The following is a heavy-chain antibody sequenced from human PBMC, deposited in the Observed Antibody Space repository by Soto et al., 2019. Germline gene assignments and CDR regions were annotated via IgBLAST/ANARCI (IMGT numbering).Heavy chain of an antibody. Sequence: EVQLLESGGDLVQPGGSLRLSCGVSGLPFSSHVMNWVRQAPGKGLEWVSRISGNGGITFYSAYVKGPFVISRDNPKKTLYLQMNSLKAEDTAVYFCAKGSGDWYFDLWGRGTLVTVSS. CDR2: ISGNGGIT. CDR3: AKGSGDWYFDL. V-gene: IGHV3-23*01. D-gene: IGHD3-3*01. J-gene: IGHJ2*01. CDR1: GLPFSSHV.